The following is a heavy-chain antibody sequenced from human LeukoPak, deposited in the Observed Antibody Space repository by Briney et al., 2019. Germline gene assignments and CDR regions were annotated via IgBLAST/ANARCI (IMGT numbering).Heavy chain of an antibody. Sequence: PGGSLRLSCAASGFTFSSYWMSWVRQAPGKGLEWVANIKQDGSEKYYVDSVKGRFTISRDNAKNSLYLQMNSLRAEDTAVYYCANLEPVPGGGAFDIWGQGTMVTVSS. D-gene: IGHD1-14*01. CDR1: GFTFSSYW. V-gene: IGHV3-7*01. CDR2: IKQDGSEK. CDR3: ANLEPVPGGGAFDI. J-gene: IGHJ3*02.